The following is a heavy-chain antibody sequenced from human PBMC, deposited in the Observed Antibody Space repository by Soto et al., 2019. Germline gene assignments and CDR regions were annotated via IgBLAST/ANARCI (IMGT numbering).Heavy chain of an antibody. CDR1: RFTFSSYA. J-gene: IGHJ6*02. CDR3: ARTAAYFYHYYSAMDV. V-gene: IGHV3-30-3*01. Sequence: QVQLVESGGGVVQPGKSLRLSCAASRFTFSSYAMDWVRQAPGKGLEWVAVISHDGSEKYYGDSVKGRFTISRDNPKNTVYLQMKSLRPEDTAVYYCARTAAYFYHYYSAMDVWGQGTAVTVSS. CDR2: ISHDGSEK. D-gene: IGHD6-13*01.